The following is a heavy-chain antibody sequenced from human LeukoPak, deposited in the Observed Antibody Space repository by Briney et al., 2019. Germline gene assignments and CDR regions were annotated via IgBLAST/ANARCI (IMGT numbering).Heavy chain of an antibody. V-gene: IGHV4-38-2*02. Sequence: PSETLSLTCTVSGYSISSGYYWGWIRPPPGKGLEWIGSIYHSGSTYYNPSLKSRVTISVDTSKNQFSLKLSSVTAADTAVYYCARHLRYSSSWYGRPYNWFDPWGQGTLVTVSS. CDR2: IYHSGST. CDR3: ARHLRYSSSWYGRPYNWFDP. D-gene: IGHD6-13*01. J-gene: IGHJ5*02. CDR1: GYSISSGYY.